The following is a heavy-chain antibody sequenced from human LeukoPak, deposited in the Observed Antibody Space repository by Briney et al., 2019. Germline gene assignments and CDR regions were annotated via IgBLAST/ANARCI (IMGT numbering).Heavy chain of an antibody. CDR2: IKQDGSEK. CDR3: ARVRYYDSSGPTDY. Sequence: QSGGSLRLSCAATGFTFSSYSMNWVRQAPGKGLEWVANIKQDGSEKYYVDSVKGRFTISRDNAKNSLYLQMNSLRAEDTAVYYCARVRYYDSSGPTDYWGQGTLVTVSS. D-gene: IGHD3-22*01. J-gene: IGHJ4*02. V-gene: IGHV3-7*01. CDR1: GFTFSSYS.